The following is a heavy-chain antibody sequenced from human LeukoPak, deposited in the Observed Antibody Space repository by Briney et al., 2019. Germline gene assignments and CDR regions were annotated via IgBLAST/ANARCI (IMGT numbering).Heavy chain of an antibody. Sequence: PGGSLRLSCAASGFTFSSYAMSWVRRAPGKGREWVSGFSSSSSYIYYADSVKGRFTISRDNAKNSLYLQMNSLRAEDTAVYYCARARNTFGGVIVFDYWGQGTPVTVSS. J-gene: IGHJ4*02. CDR3: ARARNTFGGVIVFDY. V-gene: IGHV3-21*01. D-gene: IGHD3-16*02. CDR2: FSSSSSYI. CDR1: GFTFSSYA.